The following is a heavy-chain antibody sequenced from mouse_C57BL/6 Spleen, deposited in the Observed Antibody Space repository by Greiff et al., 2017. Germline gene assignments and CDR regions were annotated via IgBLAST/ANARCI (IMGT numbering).Heavy chain of an antibody. CDR3: ARRYYYGSSYWNFDV. CDR2: INPNNGGT. Sequence: VQLQQSGPELVKPGASVKISCKASGYTFTDYYMNWVKQSHGKSLEWIGDINPNNGGTSYNQKFKGKATLTVDKSSSTAYMELRSLTSEDSAVYYCARRYYYGSSYWNFDVWGTGTTVTVSS. CDR1: GYTFTDYY. V-gene: IGHV1-26*01. J-gene: IGHJ1*03. D-gene: IGHD1-1*01.